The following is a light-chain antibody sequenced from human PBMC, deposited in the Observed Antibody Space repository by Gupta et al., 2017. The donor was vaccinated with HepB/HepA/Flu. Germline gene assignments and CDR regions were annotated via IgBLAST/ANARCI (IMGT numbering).Light chain of an antibody. CDR2: GAS. CDR1: QSVSSNY. V-gene: IGKV3-20*01. J-gene: IGKJ1*01. Sequence: PGTLSLSPGERATLSCRASQSVSSNYLAWYQQKPGQAPRLLIYGASHRATGIPDRFSGSGSGTDFTLTFSRLEPEDFAVYYCQQYGSSPPTFGQGTKVEIK. CDR3: QQYGSSPPT.